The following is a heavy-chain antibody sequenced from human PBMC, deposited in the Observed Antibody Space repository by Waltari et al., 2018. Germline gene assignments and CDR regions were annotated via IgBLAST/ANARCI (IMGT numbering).Heavy chain of an antibody. V-gene: IGHV3-23*01. CDR2: ITADGRSR. J-gene: IGHJ2*01. D-gene: IGHD3-10*01. CDR1: GFMFGIYP. Sequence: EGQLLESGGGLVQTGGSLRLPCAASGFMFGIYPMTWVRQAPGKGLEWVSTITADGRSRNYADSVKGRFTISRDNSKNILDLQMNTLRAEDTAVYFCAKADFGNPYWFFDLWGRGTLLTVSS. CDR3: AKADFGNPYWFFDL.